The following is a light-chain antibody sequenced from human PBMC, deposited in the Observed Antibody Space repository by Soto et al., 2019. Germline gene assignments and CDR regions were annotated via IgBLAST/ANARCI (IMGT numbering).Light chain of an antibody. CDR3: QEYDTYWT. V-gene: IGKV1-5*03. CDR2: QAS. CDR1: QSISNF. Sequence: DIQMTQSPSTLSASVGDRVTITCRASQSISNFLAWYQQKPGKAPKLLIYQASTLETVVPSRFSGSGSGTEFTLTISSLQPDDFATYYCQEYDTYWTFGQGTKVEFK. J-gene: IGKJ1*01.